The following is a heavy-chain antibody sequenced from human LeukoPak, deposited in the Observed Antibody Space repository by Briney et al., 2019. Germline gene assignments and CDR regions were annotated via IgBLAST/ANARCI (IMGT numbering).Heavy chain of an antibody. CDR2: INWNGGST. CDR3: ARVGGRFEMQDYGDYPSWFDP. Sequence: GGSLRLSCAASGFTFEDYGMSWVRQAPGKGLEWVSGINWNGGSTGYADSVKGRFTISRDNAKNSLYLQMNSLRAEDTALYYCARVGGRFEMQDYGDYPSWFDPWGQGTLVTVSS. CDR1: GFTFEDYG. D-gene: IGHD4-17*01. J-gene: IGHJ5*02. V-gene: IGHV3-20*04.